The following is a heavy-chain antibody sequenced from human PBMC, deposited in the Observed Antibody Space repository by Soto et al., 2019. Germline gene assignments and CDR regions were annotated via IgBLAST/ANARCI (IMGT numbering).Heavy chain of an antibody. CDR2: IIPIFGTA. D-gene: IGHD3-3*01. V-gene: IGHV1-69*13. CDR3: ARSKNVLRFLEWLL. J-gene: IGHJ4*02. CDR1: GGTFSSYA. Sequence: ASVKVSCKASGGTFSSYAISWVRQAPGQGLEWMGGIIPIFGTANYAQKFQGRVTITADESTSTAYMELSSLRSEDTAVYYCARSKNVLRFLEWLLWGQGTLVTVSS.